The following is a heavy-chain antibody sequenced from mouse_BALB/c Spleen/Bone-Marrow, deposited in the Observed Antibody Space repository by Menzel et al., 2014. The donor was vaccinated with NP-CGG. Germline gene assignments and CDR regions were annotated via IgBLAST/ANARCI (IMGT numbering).Heavy chain of an antibody. V-gene: IGHV4-1*02. CDR3: ARLGYYGSYAY. D-gene: IGHD1-1*01. Sequence: EVNVVDSGGGLVQPGGSLKLSCAASGFDFSRYWMSWVRQAPGKGLEWIGEINPDSSTINYTPSLKGKFIISRDNAKNTLYLQMSKVRSEDTALYYCARLGYYGSYAYWGQGTLVTVSA. J-gene: IGHJ3*01. CDR2: INPDSSTI. CDR1: GFDFSRYW.